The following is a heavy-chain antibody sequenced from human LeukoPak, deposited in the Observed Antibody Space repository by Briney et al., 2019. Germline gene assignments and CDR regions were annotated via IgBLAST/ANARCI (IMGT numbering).Heavy chain of an antibody. CDR2: ISSSSSYI. CDR1: GFTFSSYS. D-gene: IGHD2-2*01. J-gene: IGHJ4*02. V-gene: IGHV3-21*01. CDR3: ARGYQLLPGYFDY. Sequence: GGSLRLSCAASGFTFSSYSMNWVRQAPGKGLEWVSSISSSSSYIYYADSVEGRFTISRDNAKNSLYLQMNSLRAEDTAVYYCARGYQLLPGYFDYWGQGTLVTVSS.